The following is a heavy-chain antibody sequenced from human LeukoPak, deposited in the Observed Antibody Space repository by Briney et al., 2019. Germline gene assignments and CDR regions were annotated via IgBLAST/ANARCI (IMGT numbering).Heavy chain of an antibody. CDR3: ARDRRIAVAGTGAFDI. Sequence: GRSLRLSCAASGFTFSSYAMHWVRQAPGKGLEWVAVISYDGSNKYYADSVKGRFTISRDNSKNTLYLQMNSLRAEDTAVYYCARDRRIAVAGTGAFDIWGQGTMVTVSS. D-gene: IGHD6-19*01. J-gene: IGHJ3*02. V-gene: IGHV3-30*04. CDR2: ISYDGSNK. CDR1: GFTFSSYA.